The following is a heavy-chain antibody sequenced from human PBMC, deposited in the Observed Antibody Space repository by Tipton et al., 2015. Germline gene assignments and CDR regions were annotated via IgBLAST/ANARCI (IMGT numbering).Heavy chain of an antibody. V-gene: IGHV4-59*08. CDR3: ACQDYDSLTRDYQTVDY. CDR2: ISYSGTT. Sequence: LRLSCTVSDGSISSYYWSWIRQSPGKGLEWIGYISYSGTTNYNPSLKSRVTISVDTSKNQFFLRVTSVTAADTAVYYCACQDYDSLTRDYQTVDYWGQGTLVTVSS. J-gene: IGHJ4*02. CDR1: DGSISSYY. D-gene: IGHD3-9*01.